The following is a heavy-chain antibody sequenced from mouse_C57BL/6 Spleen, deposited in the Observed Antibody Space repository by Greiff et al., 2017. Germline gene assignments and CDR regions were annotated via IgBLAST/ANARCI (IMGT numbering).Heavy chain of an antibody. CDR3: ARELNYGSSY. CDR1: GYAFSSYW. Sequence: QVQLKESGAELVKPGASVKISCKASGYAFSSYWMNWVKQRPGKGLEWIGQIYPGDGDTNYNGKFKGKATLTADKSSSTAYMQLSSLTSEDSAVYFCARELNYGSSYFGQGTTLTVSS. D-gene: IGHD1-1*01. J-gene: IGHJ2*01. V-gene: IGHV1-80*01. CDR2: IYPGDGDT.